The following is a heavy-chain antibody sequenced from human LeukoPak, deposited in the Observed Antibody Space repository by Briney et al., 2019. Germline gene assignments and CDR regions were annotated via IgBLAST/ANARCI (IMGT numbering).Heavy chain of an antibody. Sequence: GGSLRLSCAASGFTFSSYSMNWVRPAPGKGLEWVSSISSSSSYIYYADSVKGRFTISRDNAKNSLYLQMNSLRAEDTAVYYCARSAAAGTFFDYWGQGTLVTVSS. CDR3: ARSAAAGTFFDY. D-gene: IGHD6-13*01. V-gene: IGHV3-21*01. J-gene: IGHJ4*02. CDR1: GFTFSSYS. CDR2: ISSSSSYI.